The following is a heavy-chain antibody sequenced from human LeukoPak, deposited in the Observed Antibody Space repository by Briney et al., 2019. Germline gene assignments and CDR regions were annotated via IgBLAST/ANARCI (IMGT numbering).Heavy chain of an antibody. Sequence: PGGSLRLSCAASGFTFSSYEMNWVRQAPGEGLEWVSYISSSGSTIYYADSVEGRFTISRDNAKNSLYLQMNSLRAEDTAVYYCARGDSGSYYFDYWGQGTLVTVSS. V-gene: IGHV3-48*03. J-gene: IGHJ4*02. CDR1: GFTFSSYE. CDR3: ARGDSGSYYFDY. D-gene: IGHD1-26*01. CDR2: ISSSGSTI.